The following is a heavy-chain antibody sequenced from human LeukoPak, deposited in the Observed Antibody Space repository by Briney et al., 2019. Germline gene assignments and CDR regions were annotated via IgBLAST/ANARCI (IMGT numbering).Heavy chain of an antibody. D-gene: IGHD6-19*01. CDR1: GGSLSSGSSY. V-gene: IGHV4-31*03. J-gene: IGHJ4*02. CDR2: IFYTGST. CDR3: ARHGIAVFHFDY. Sequence: SETLSLTCTVSGGSLSSGSSYWSWIRQHPGKGLEWIGYIFYTGSTYYNPSLNSRINISVVTSKNQFSLQLSSVTAADTAVYYCARHGIAVFHFDYWGQGTLVTVSS.